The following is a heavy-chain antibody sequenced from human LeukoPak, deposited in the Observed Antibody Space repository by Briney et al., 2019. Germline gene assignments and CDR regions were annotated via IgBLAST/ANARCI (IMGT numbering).Heavy chain of an antibody. J-gene: IGHJ5*02. Sequence: SETLSLTCDVSGGSISSGLYSWSWIRQPPGKGLEWIGEINHSGSTNYNPSLKSRVTISVDTSKNQFSLKLSSVTAADTAVYYCARVTMIVVVSWFDPWGQGTLVTVSS. V-gene: IGHV4-34*01. D-gene: IGHD3-22*01. CDR2: INHSGST. CDR1: GGSISSGLYS. CDR3: ARVTMIVVVSWFDP.